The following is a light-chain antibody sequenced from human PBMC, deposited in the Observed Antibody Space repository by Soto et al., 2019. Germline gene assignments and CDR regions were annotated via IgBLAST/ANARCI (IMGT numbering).Light chain of an antibody. V-gene: IGLV1-40*01. CDR2: DNT. CDR1: SSNIGAGFA. CDR3: QSYDRSLRGSV. Sequence: QSALTQPPSVSGAPGHRVTISCTGSSSNIGAGFAVHWYQQLPGAVPRLLIYDNTNRPSGIPDRFSGSTSGTSASLTVTGLQAEDEADYYCQSYDRSLRGSVFGGGTQLTVL. J-gene: IGLJ2*01.